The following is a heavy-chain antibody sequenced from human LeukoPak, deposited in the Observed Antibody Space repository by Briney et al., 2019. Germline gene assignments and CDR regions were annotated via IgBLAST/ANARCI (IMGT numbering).Heavy chain of an antibody. CDR1: GYTFTSYG. J-gene: IGHJ5*02. D-gene: IGHD4-11*01. Sequence: ASVKVSCKASGYTFTSYGISWVRQAPGQGLEWMGGIIPIFGTANYAQKFQGRVTMTRDMSTRTLYMELSSLRSEDTAFYYCARVGDYSPRGWFDPWGQGTLVTVSS. V-gene: IGHV1-69*05. CDR2: IIPIFGTA. CDR3: ARVGDYSPRGWFDP.